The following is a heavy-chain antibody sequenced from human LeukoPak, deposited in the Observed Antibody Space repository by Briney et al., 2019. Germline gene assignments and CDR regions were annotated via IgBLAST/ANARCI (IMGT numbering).Heavy chain of an antibody. Sequence: GGSLRLSCEGSGFTFSSYAVTWVRQAPGKGLEWVSGIIGLSGNTYYADSVKGRFTISRDISKSTLYLQMNSLRVEDTAQYYCAKDKIVGDGRWDFDHWGRGTLVTVSS. V-gene: IGHV3-23*01. J-gene: IGHJ5*02. CDR1: GFTFSSYA. CDR3: AKDKIVGDGRWDFDH. CDR2: IIGLSGNT. D-gene: IGHD3-16*01.